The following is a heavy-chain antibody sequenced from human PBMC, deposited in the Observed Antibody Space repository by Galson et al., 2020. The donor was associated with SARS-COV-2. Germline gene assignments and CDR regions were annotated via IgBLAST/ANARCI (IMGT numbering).Heavy chain of an antibody. CDR3: ARGAYCGDDCYSTRVIDYYYYGMDV. D-gene: IGHD2-21*02. J-gene: IGHJ6*02. CDR2: ISAHNGDT. Sequence: ASVKVSCKASGYIFTNYGVSWVRQAPGQGLEWVGWISAHNGDTNTAQKLEDRVTMTTDTSTNTAYMELRSLKSDDTAVYYCARGAYCGDDCYSTRVIDYYYYGMDVWGQGTTVTVSS. CDR1: GYIFTNYG. V-gene: IGHV1-18*01.